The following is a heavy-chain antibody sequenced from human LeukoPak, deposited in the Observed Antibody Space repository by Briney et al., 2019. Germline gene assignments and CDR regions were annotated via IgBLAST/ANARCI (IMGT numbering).Heavy chain of an antibody. J-gene: IGHJ4*02. CDR1: GFTFSSNW. Sequence: GGSLRLSCAASGFTFSSNWMSWFRQAPGKGLEGWANIKQDGSEKYYVDSVKGRFTISRDDAKNSLYLQMNSLRAEDTAVYDCAIPSGIAVAGSFDYWGQGTLVTVSS. CDR3: AIPSGIAVAGSFDY. CDR2: IKQDGSEK. D-gene: IGHD6-19*01. V-gene: IGHV3-7*03.